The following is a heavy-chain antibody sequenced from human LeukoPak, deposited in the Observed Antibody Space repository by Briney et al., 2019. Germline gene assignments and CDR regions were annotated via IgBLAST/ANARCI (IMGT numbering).Heavy chain of an antibody. CDR3: ARSYRYYDSSGYSMGDTFEI. Sequence: ASVKVSCKASGYTFTDYYMHWVRQAPGQGLEWMGWIDPNSGDTNYAQKFQGRVTMTRDTSISTAYMELSRLRSDDTAVFYCARSYRYYDSSGYSMGDTFEIWGQGTMVTVSS. CDR2: IDPNSGDT. V-gene: IGHV1-2*02. D-gene: IGHD3-22*01. CDR1: GYTFTDYY. J-gene: IGHJ3*02.